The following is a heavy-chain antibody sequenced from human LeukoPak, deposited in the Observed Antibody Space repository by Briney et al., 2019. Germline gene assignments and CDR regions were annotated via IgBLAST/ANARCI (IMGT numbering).Heavy chain of an antibody. CDR2: VSYTGST. Sequence: SETLSLTCTVSGGSVSDNGFFWGWIRQPPGKGLEWIGSVSYTGSTHYDPSLKSRVTMSIDTSKTQFYLNLTSVTAADTAVYYCARRGTYWTALGCWGQGALVTVSS. V-gene: IGHV4-39*01. D-gene: IGHD1-1*01. J-gene: IGHJ4*02. CDR3: ARRGTYWTALGC. CDR1: GGSVSDNGFF.